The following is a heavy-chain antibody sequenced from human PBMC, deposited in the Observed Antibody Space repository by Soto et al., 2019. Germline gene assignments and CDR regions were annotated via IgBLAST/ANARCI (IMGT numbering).Heavy chain of an antibody. Sequence: GGSLRLSCAASGFTFSNYAMNWVRQAPGKGLEWVSVISGRGDSTDYADSVKGRFTISRDNSKNTLYLQMNSLRVDDTAVYYCAKEGSARYSRASFDFWGQGTMVTVSS. J-gene: IGHJ3*01. V-gene: IGHV3-23*01. D-gene: IGHD6-19*01. CDR1: GFTFSNYA. CDR3: AKEGSARYSRASFDF. CDR2: ISGRGDST.